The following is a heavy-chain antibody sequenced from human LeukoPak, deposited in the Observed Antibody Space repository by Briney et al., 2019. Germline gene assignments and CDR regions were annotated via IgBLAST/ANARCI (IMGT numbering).Heavy chain of an antibody. D-gene: IGHD2/OR15-2a*01. CDR3: ARGIIAFDH. J-gene: IGHJ4*02. CDR1: GFTFNDYA. Sequence: GGSLGLSCAASGFTFNDYAMSWVRQAPGKGLEWVSGISYSGVDAYYADSVKGRFTISRDNSKDTLYLQMNSPRAEDTAIYYCARGIIAFDHWGQGTQVTVSS. CDR2: ISYSGVDA. V-gene: IGHV3-23*01.